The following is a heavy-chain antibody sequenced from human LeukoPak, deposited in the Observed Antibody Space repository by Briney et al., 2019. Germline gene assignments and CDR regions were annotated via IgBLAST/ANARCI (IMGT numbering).Heavy chain of an antibody. CDR3: AGAENAVTTWFDY. CDR1: GYTFTGYY. J-gene: IGHJ4*02. Sequence: ASVKVSCKASGYTFTGYYMHWVRQAPGQGLEWMGWINPNSGGTNYAQKFQGRVTMTRDTSISTAYMELNRLRSDDTAVYYCAGAENAVTTWFDYWGQGTLVTVSS. V-gene: IGHV1-2*02. CDR2: INPNSGGT. D-gene: IGHD4-17*01.